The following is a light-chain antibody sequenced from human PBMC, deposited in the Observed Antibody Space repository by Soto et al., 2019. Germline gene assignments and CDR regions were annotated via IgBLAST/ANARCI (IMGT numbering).Light chain of an antibody. CDR1: SSDVGGYNY. Sequence: QSALTQPRSVSGSPGQSVTISCTGTSSDVGGYNYVSWYQQHPGKAPKLMIYDVSKRPSGVPDRFSGSKSGNTASLTISGLQAEDEADYYCCSYAGTSYVFGXGTKVTVL. V-gene: IGLV2-11*01. J-gene: IGLJ1*01. CDR3: CSYAGTSYV. CDR2: DVS.